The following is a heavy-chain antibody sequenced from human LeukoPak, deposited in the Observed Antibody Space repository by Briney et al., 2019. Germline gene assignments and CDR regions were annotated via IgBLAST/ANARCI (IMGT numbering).Heavy chain of an antibody. J-gene: IGHJ4*02. CDR1: GGSISSYY. CDR3: VRVSYDFWSGQGGYYFDY. Sequence: SETLSLTCTVSGGSISSYYWSWIRQPPGKGLEWIGYIYYSGSTNYNPSLKSRVTISVDTSKNQFSLKLSSVTAADTAVYYCVRVSYDFWSGQGGYYFDYWGQGTLVTVSS. D-gene: IGHD3-3*01. CDR2: IYYSGST. V-gene: IGHV4-59*01.